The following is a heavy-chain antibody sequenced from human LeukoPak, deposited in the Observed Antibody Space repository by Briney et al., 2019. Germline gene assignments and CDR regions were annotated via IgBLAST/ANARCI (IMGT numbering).Heavy chain of an antibody. CDR3: ARGIRVGYFQH. Sequence: PSETLSLTCTVSGGSISSYYWSWIRQPPGKGLEWIGYIYYSGSTNYNPSLKSRVTISVDTSKNQFSLKLSSVTAADTAVYYCARGIRVGYFQHWGQGTLVTVSS. D-gene: IGHD5-18*01. V-gene: IGHV4-59*01. CDR1: GGSISSYY. J-gene: IGHJ1*01. CDR2: IYYSGST.